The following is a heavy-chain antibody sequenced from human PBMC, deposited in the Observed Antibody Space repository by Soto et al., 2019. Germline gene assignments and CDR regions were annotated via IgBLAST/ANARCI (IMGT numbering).Heavy chain of an antibody. D-gene: IGHD3-10*01. J-gene: IGHJ4*02. Sequence: QVQLVQSGAEVKKPGSSVKVSCKASGGTFSSYTISWVRQAPGQGLEWMGRIIPILGIANYAQKFQGRVTXXXXXXXXXXXXXXXXXXXXXXXXXXXXXXXXXXXYYHLDYWGQGTLVTVSS. CDR3: XXXXXXXXYYHLDY. CDR1: GGTFSSYT. CDR2: IIPILGIA. V-gene: IGHV1-69*02.